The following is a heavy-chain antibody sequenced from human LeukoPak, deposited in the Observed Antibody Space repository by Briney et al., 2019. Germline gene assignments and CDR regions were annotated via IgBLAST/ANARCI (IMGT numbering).Heavy chain of an antibody. Sequence: SETLSLTCIVSGGSISSYYWSWIRQPPGKGLEWIGYIYYSGSTNYNPSLKSRVTISVDTSKNQFSLKLSSVTAADTAVYYCASFCSGGSSYSGGDAFDIWGQGTMVTVSS. J-gene: IGHJ3*02. D-gene: IGHD2-15*01. CDR1: GGSISSYY. CDR2: IYYSGST. V-gene: IGHV4-59*01. CDR3: ASFCSGGSSYSGGDAFDI.